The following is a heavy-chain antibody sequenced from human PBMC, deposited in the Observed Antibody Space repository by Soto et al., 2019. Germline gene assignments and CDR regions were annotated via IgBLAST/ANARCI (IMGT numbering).Heavy chain of an antibody. CDR2: IYSGGST. Sequence: TGGSLRLSCAASGFTVSSNYMSWVRQAPGKGLEWVSVIYSGGSTYYADSVKGRFTISRDNSKNTLNLQMNALRVEDTAVYYCARGPHVGISTSWGQGTLVTVSS. CDR3: ARGPHVGISTS. V-gene: IGHV3-66*01. J-gene: IGHJ4*02. CDR1: GFTVSSNY. D-gene: IGHD2-2*01.